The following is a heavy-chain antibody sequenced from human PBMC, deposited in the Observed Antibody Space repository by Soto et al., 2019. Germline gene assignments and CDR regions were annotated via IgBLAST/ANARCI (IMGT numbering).Heavy chain of an antibody. Sequence: SQTLSLTCIVSGGAIRGDYYWNWIRQHPGKGPEWIGYIYYSGTTYYNPSLKSRINISIYTPNNRFSLRQSSVTAADTAIHFRAIALRPAGDTWFDPCGRRTMIAVSS. V-gene: IGHV4-31*03. CDR2: IYYSGTT. CDR1: GGAIRGDYY. D-gene: IGHD3-16*01. CDR3: AIALRPAGDTWFDP. J-gene: IGHJ5*02.